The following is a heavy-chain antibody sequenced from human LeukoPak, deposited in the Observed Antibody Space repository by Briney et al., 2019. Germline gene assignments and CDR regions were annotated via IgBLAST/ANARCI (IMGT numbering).Heavy chain of an antibody. CDR3: AKQSYARSLGE. J-gene: IGHJ4*02. Sequence: GGSLRLSCATSGFPFSDFSMGWVRQAPGKGLEWISTTNSSGTSTYYAESVKGRFTISRDNSKNTLYLQMSSLRVEDTAVYYCAKQSYARSLGEGGPGTLVSVSS. V-gene: IGHV3-23*01. D-gene: IGHD2-8*01. CDR1: GFPFSDFS. CDR2: TNSSGTST.